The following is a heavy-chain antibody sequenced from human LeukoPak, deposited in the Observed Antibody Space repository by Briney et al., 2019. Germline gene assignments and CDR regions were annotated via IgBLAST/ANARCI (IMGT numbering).Heavy chain of an antibody. CDR2: IYYSGSI. Sequence: SETLSLTCTVSGGSISSSSYYWGWIRQPPGKGLEWIGSIYYSGSIYYNPSLKSRVTISVDTSKNQFSLKLSSVTAADTAVYYCASSDSSSWDAFDYWGQGTLVTVSS. CDR1: GGSISSSSYY. V-gene: IGHV4-39*01. J-gene: IGHJ4*02. CDR3: ASSDSSSWDAFDY. D-gene: IGHD6-13*01.